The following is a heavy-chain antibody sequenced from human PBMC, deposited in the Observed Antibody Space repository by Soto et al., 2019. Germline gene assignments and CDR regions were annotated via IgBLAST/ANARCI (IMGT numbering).Heavy chain of an antibody. Sequence: GESLKISGAASGFTFSSYAMSWVRQAPGKGLEWVSAISGSGGSTYYADSVKGRFTISRDNSKNTLYLQMNSLRAEDTAVYYCAKDVSIAARRWFDPWGQGTLVTVSS. CDR2: ISGSGGST. J-gene: IGHJ5*02. V-gene: IGHV3-23*01. CDR1: GFTFSSYA. D-gene: IGHD6-6*01. CDR3: AKDVSIAARRWFDP.